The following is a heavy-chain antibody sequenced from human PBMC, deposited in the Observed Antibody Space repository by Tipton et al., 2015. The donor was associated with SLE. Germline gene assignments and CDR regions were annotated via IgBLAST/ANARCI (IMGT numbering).Heavy chain of an antibody. CDR2: IYSSGST. CDR1: GGSISSSY. J-gene: IGHJ4*02. Sequence: TLSLTCAVSGGSISSSYWSWIRQPAGRGLEWIGRIYSSGSTNYNPSLKSRVTMSVDTSKKQFSLKLTSLTAADTAVYYGATGGYLGLDFWGQGALVTVSS. D-gene: IGHD5-18*01. V-gene: IGHV4-4*07. CDR3: ATGGYLGLDF.